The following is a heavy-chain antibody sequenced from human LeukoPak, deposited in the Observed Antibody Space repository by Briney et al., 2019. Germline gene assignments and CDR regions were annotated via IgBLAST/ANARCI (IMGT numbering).Heavy chain of an antibody. CDR1: GFTFSHYW. V-gene: IGHV3-74*01. D-gene: IGHD3-10*01. CDR2: CNPDGSDT. CDR3: TSDTFGKYDS. J-gene: IGHJ4*02. Sequence: GESLRLSCAASGFTFSHYWMHWVRQGLGKGLEWVARCNPDGSDTTYADSVKGRFTISRDNAKNILYLQMNSLRVEDTALYYCTSDTFGKYDSWGQGTLATVSS.